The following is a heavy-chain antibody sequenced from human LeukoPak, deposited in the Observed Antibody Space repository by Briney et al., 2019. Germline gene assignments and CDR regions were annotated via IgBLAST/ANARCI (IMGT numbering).Heavy chain of an antibody. D-gene: IGHD6-19*01. V-gene: IGHV3-74*01. CDR1: GFTFSNYW. CDR3: ATKVAGTSHFSY. J-gene: IGHJ4*02. Sequence: GGSLRLSCAASGFTFSNYWMHWVRQAPGKGLVWVSRIKSDGSSTDYADSVKGRFTISRDNGKNTLYLQMNSLTAGDTAVYYCATKVAGTSHFSYWGQGTLVTVSS. CDR2: IKSDGSST.